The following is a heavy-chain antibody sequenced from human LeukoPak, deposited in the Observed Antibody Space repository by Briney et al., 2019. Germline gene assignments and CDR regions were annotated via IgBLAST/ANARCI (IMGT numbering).Heavy chain of an antibody. D-gene: IGHD3-22*01. V-gene: IGHV4-59*01. Sequence: SETLSLTCTVSGGSISSYYWSWIRQPPGKGLEWIGYIYYSGSTNYNPSLKSRVIISVDTSKNQFSLKLSSVTAADTAVYYCARGQRYYYDSSGPYYFDYWGQGTLVTVSS. CDR1: GGSISSYY. J-gene: IGHJ4*02. CDR2: IYYSGST. CDR3: ARGQRYYYDSSGPYYFDY.